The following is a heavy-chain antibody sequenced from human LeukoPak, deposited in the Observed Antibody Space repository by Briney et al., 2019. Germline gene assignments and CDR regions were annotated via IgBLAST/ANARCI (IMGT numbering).Heavy chain of an antibody. J-gene: IGHJ5*02. V-gene: IGHV3-21*01. Sequence: GGSLRLPCAASGFTFSRYSMNWVHEAPGKGLEWVSSISSSSSYIYYADSVKGRFTISRDNAKNSLYLQMNSLRAEDTAVYYCARGRTDTAMALNWFDPWGQGTLVTVSS. CDR3: ARGRTDTAMALNWFDP. CDR1: GFTFSRYS. CDR2: ISSSSSYI. D-gene: IGHD5-18*01.